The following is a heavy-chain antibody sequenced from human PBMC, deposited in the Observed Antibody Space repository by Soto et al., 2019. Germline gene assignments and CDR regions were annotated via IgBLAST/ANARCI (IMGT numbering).Heavy chain of an antibody. V-gene: IGHV3-23*01. J-gene: IGHJ4*01. CDR3: AKKDAYYTGCFDY. CDR2: ISGSGGST. Sequence: GGSLRLSCAASGFNFSRYAMSWVRQAPGKGLEWASSISGSGGSTYYADSVKGRFTISRDNSKNTLFLQMDSLRAEDTAVFYCAKKDAYYTGCFDYWGHGTLVTVSS. CDR1: GFNFSRYA. D-gene: IGHD1-26*01.